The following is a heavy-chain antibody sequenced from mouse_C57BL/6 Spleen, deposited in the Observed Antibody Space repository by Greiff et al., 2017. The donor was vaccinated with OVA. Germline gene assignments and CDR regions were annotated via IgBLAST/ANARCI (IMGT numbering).Heavy chain of an antibody. Sequence: QVQLQQSGAELVRPGASVKLSCKASGYTFTDYYINWVKQRPGQGLEWIARIYPGSGNPYYHEKFKGKATLTAENSSSTAYMQLSSLTSEDSAVYFCARTGAYYSNYNAMDYWGQGTSVTVSS. V-gene: IGHV1-76*01. CDR1: GYTFTDYY. D-gene: IGHD2-5*01. J-gene: IGHJ4*01. CDR2: IYPGSGNP. CDR3: ARTGAYYSNYNAMDY.